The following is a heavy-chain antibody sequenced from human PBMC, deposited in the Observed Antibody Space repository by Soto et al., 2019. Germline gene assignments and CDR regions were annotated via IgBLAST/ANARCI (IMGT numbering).Heavy chain of an antibody. D-gene: IGHD6-13*01. CDR2: IIPIFGTA. CDR1: GGTFSSYA. Sequence: SVKVSCKASGGTFSSYAISWVRQAPGQGLEWMGGIIPIFGTANYAQKFQGRVTITADESTSTAYMELSSLRSEDTAVYYCARDPSLAAAGTSYGMDVWRQGTTVTVSS. CDR3: ARDPSLAAAGTSYGMDV. J-gene: IGHJ6*02. V-gene: IGHV1-69*13.